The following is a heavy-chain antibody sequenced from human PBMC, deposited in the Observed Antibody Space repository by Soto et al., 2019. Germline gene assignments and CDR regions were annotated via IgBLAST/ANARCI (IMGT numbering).Heavy chain of an antibody. CDR2: IYYVGST. J-gene: IGHJ3*02. Sequence: QVQLQESGPGLVKPSETLSLTCTVSGGSISSYYWSWIRQPPGKGLERIGYIYYVGSTKYNPSLKSRVTISVDTSKNLFSLNLSSVSAADRAVYFCARVRAPIVLMVYAERGAFDICGQGTMVTVSS. V-gene: IGHV4-59*01. D-gene: IGHD2-8*01. CDR1: GGSISSYY. CDR3: ARVRAPIVLMVYAERGAFDI.